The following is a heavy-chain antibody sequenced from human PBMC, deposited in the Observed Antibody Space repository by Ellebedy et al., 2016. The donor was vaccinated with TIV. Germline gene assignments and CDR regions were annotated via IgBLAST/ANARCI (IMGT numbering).Heavy chain of an antibody. J-gene: IGHJ4*02. CDR2: IRAYNGNK. V-gene: IGHV1-18*04. CDR1: GYTFTSYG. Sequence: AASVKVSCKASGYTFTSYGISWVRQAPGQGLEWMGWIRAYNGNKNYAQKLQGRVTMTKDTSTSTAYMELRSLRSDDTAGYYCARNYGSGSYYNYWGQGTLVTVSS. CDR3: ARNYGSGSYYNY. D-gene: IGHD3-10*01.